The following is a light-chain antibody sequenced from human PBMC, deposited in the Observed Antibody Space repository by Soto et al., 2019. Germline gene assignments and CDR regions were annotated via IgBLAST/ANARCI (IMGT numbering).Light chain of an antibody. CDR3: SSYAGSSNV. V-gene: IGLV2-8*01. Sequence: QSALTQPPSASGSPGQSVTISCTGTSSDVGRYNYVSWYQQHPGKAPKLLIYEVSKRPSGVPDRFSGSKSGNTASLTVSGLQADDEADYYCSSYAGSSNVFGTGTKLTVL. CDR1: SSDVGRYNY. CDR2: EVS. J-gene: IGLJ1*01.